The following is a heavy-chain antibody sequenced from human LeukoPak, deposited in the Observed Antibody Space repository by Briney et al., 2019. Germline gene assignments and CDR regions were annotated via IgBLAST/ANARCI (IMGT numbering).Heavy chain of an antibody. J-gene: IGHJ5*02. CDR2: TYYRSTWYN. CDR3: ARRLTQYDCFDP. D-gene: IGHD2-2*01. Sequence: SQTLSLTCAISGDSVSSKSAAWNWVRQSPSRGLEWLGRTYYRSTWYNDYAVSVRGRITVNPDTSKNQFSLHLNSVTPEDTAVYYCARRLTQYDCFDPWGQGILVTVSS. V-gene: IGHV6-1*01. CDR1: GDSVSSKSAA.